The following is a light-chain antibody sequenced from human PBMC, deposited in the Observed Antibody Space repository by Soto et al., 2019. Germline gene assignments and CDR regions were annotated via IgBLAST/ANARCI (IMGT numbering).Light chain of an antibody. CDR1: QSVSGH. J-gene: IGKJ1*01. CDR3: QHYNNWPPWT. CDR2: GAS. Sequence: EMVMTQSPATLSVSPGERVTLSCRASQSVSGHLAWYQQKRGQAPRLLIYGASTRVTGIPARFSGSGSGTEFTLTINGLQSEDFAVYYCQHYNNWPPWTFGQGTTVEI. V-gene: IGKV3-15*01.